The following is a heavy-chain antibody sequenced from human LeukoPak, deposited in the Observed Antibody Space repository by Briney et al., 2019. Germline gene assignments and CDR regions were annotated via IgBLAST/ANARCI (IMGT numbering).Heavy chain of an antibody. V-gene: IGHV1-2*02. Sequence: ASVKVSCKASGYTFSGYYLHWVRQAPGQGLERMGWINPNSGGTNYAQKFQGRVTVTRDKSITTAYMELSRLRSGDTAVYYCARVGVADCGSDCLGWFDPWGQGTLVTVSS. CDR3: ARVGVADCGSDCLGWFDP. CDR1: GYTFSGYY. J-gene: IGHJ5*02. D-gene: IGHD2-21*02. CDR2: INPNSGGT.